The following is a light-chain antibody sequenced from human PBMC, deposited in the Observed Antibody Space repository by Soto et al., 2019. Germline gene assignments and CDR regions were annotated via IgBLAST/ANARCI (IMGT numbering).Light chain of an antibody. V-gene: IGKV1-5*03. CDR3: QQYNSYPYS. Sequence: DIQMTQSPSTLSASVGDRITITCRSSQIISSWLGWYQQKPGKAPKLLLYKAFTLESGVPSRFSGSGSGTEFTLTISSLQPDDFATYYCQQYNSYPYSFGQGTNLEIK. J-gene: IGKJ2*01. CDR2: KAF. CDR1: QIISSW.